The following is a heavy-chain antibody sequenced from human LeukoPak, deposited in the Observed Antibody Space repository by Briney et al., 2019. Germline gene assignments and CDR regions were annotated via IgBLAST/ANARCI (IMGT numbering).Heavy chain of an antibody. J-gene: IGHJ5*02. CDR3: AREEGITIFGVVSTRDKNWFDP. V-gene: IGHV1-2*02. D-gene: IGHD3-3*01. Sequence: GASVKVSCKASGYTFTGYYMHWVRQAPGQGLEWMGWINPNSGGTNYAQKFRGRVTMTGDTSISTAYMELSRLRSDDTAVYYCAREEGITIFGVVSTRDKNWFDPWGQETLVTVSS. CDR2: INPNSGGT. CDR1: GYTFTGYY.